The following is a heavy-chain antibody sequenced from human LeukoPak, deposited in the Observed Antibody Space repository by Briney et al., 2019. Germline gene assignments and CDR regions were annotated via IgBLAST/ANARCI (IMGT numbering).Heavy chain of an antibody. D-gene: IGHD5-24*01. CDR3: ARGRVRDGYNYDY. CDR2: IFYSGTT. J-gene: IGHJ4*02. V-gene: IGHV4-39*01. Sequence: SETLSLTCTVSGDSIRGSSYYWGWIRQPPGKGLEWIGSIFYSGTTYYNPSLKSRVTMSVDTSKNQFSLKLSSVTAADTAVYYCARGRVRDGYNYDYWGQGTLVTVSS. CDR1: GDSIRGSSYY.